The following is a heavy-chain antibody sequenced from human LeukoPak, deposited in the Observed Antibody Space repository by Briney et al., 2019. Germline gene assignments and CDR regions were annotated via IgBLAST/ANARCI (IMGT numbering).Heavy chain of an antibody. D-gene: IGHD3-10*01. CDR1: GYSLSSGYY. CDR3: AGFTFFRGVITFDY. J-gene: IGHJ4*02. V-gene: IGHV4-38-2*02. CDR2: VDHSGGT. Sequence: SDTLSLTCTVSGYSLSSGYYWGWIRQPPGKGLEWIGSVDHSGGTYYNPSLRSRVSISVDTSKNQFSLKLSSVTAADTAVYSCAGFTFFRGVITFDYWGQGTLVTVSS.